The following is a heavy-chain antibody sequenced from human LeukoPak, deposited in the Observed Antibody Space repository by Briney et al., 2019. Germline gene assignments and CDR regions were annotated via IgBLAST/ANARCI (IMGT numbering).Heavy chain of an antibody. Sequence: PSETLSLTCAVYGGPFSGYYWSWIRQPPGKGLEWIGEINHSGSTNYNPSLKSRVTISVDTSKNQFSLKLSSVTAADTAVYYCARGRESFPLRGYSYGYFEYVLYYFDYWGQGTLVTVSS. D-gene: IGHD5-18*01. J-gene: IGHJ4*02. CDR1: GGPFSGYY. V-gene: IGHV4-34*01. CDR3: ARGRESFPLRGYSYGYFEYVLYYFDY. CDR2: INHSGST.